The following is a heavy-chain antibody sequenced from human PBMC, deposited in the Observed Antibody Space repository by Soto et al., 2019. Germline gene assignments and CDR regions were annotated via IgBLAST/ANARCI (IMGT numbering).Heavy chain of an antibody. V-gene: IGHV2-5*02. D-gene: IGHD5-12*01. J-gene: IGHJ4*02. CDR2: FYWDDDT. Sequence: QITLKESGPTLVKPTQTLTLTCTFSGFSLSTSGVGVGWIRQPPGKALEWLALFYWDDDTRYNPSLKNRLTITRDTSKTQVVLTMTNMDPVDTAPFYCARRWLADYFGYWCQGTLVTVSS. CDR3: ARRWLADYFGY. CDR1: GFSLSTSGVG.